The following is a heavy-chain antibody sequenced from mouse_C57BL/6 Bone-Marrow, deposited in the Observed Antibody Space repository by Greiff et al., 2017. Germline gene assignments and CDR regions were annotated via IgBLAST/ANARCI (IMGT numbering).Heavy chain of an antibody. CDR3: ARSYYYGSSYVPY. Sequence: QVQLKESGPELVKPGASVKISCKASGYAFSSSWMNWVKQRPGKGLEWIGRIYPGDGDTNYNGKFKGKATLTADKSSSTAYMQLSSLTSEDSAVDFCARSYYYGSSYVPYWGQGTLVTVSA. J-gene: IGHJ3*01. CDR2: IYPGDGDT. V-gene: IGHV1-82*01. D-gene: IGHD1-1*01. CDR1: GYAFSSSW.